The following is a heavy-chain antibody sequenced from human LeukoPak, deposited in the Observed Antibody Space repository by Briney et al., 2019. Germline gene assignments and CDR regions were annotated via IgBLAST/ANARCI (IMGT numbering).Heavy chain of an antibody. CDR3: ARAEVRVYGDYRFDY. D-gene: IGHD4-17*01. J-gene: IGHJ4*02. Sequence: SETLSLTCAVYGGSFSGYYWSWIRQPPGKGLEWVGEINHSGSTNYNPPLKSRVTISVDTSKDQFSLKLSSVTAADTAVYYCARAEVRVYGDYRFDYWGQGTLVTVSS. CDR2: INHSGST. CDR1: GGSFSGYY. V-gene: IGHV4-34*01.